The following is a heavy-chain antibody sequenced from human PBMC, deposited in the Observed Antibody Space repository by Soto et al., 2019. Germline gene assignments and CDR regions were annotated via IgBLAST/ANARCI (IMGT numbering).Heavy chain of an antibody. CDR1: GFTFSSYS. V-gene: IGHV3-21*01. J-gene: IGHJ4*02. Sequence: PGGSLRLSCAASGFTFSSYSMNWVRQAPGKGLEWVSSISSSSSYIYYADSVKGRFTISRDNAKNSLYLQMNSLRAEDTAVYYCARDYKGYYDILTGPINDYWGQGTLVTVSS. CDR3: ARDYKGYYDILTGPINDY. D-gene: IGHD3-9*01. CDR2: ISSSSSYI.